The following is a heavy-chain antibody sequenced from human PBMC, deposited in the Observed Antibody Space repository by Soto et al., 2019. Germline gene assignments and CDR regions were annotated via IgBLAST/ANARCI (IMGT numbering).Heavy chain of an antibody. CDR2: IWYDGSNK. J-gene: IGHJ4*02. CDR1: GFTFSSYG. V-gene: IGHV3-33*01. Sequence: HPGGSLRLSCAASGFTFSSYGMHWVRQAPGKGLEWVAVIWYDGSNKYYADSVKGRFTISRDNSKNTLYLQMNSLRAEDTAVYYCARAQIPQEPPGYWGQGTLVTVSS. CDR3: ARAQIPQEPPGY. D-gene: IGHD1-1*01.